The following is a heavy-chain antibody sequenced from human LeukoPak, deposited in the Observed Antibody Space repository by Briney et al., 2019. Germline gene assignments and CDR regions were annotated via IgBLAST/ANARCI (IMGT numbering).Heavy chain of an antibody. CDR1: GFTFSDYY. V-gene: IGHV3-11*01. D-gene: IGHD4-23*01. CDR3: ARFTTTVVEGDYFDY. Sequence: PGGSLRLSCAASGFTFSDYYMSWIRQAPGKGLEWVSHISSSGSSTYNADSVKGRFTISRDNAKNSLYLQMNSLRAEDTAVYYCARFTTTVVEGDYFDYWGQGTLVTVSS. J-gene: IGHJ4*02. CDR2: ISSSGSST.